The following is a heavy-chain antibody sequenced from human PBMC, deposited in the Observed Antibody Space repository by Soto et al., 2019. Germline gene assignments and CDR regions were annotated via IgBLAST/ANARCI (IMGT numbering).Heavy chain of an antibody. CDR2: MNPNSGNT. V-gene: IGHV1-8*01. D-gene: IGHD3-22*01. CDR1: GYTFTSYD. Sequence: QVQLVQSGAEVKKPGASVKVSCKASGYTFTSYDINWVRQATGQGLEWMGWMNPNSGNTGYAQKFQGRVTMTRNTSISTAYMELRSLRSDDTAMYYCARVPTDTSGYYKYYFDYWGQGTLVTVSS. J-gene: IGHJ4*02. CDR3: ARVPTDTSGYYKYYFDY.